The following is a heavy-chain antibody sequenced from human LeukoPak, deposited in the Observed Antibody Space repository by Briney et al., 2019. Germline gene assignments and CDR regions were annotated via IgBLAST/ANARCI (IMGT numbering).Heavy chain of an antibody. J-gene: IGHJ6*03. CDR1: GASLINNY. CDR2: VYYNSGST. D-gene: IGHD2-15*01. CDR3: ARSPGVGYYYYMDV. Sequence: SETLSLTCNVSGASLINNYWSWIRQSPGKGLDWIGYVYYNSGSTSYSPSLNSRVTISVDTPKNQFYLKLTSVTAADTAMYYCARSPGVGYYYYMDVWGKGITVIVSS. V-gene: IGHV4-59*01.